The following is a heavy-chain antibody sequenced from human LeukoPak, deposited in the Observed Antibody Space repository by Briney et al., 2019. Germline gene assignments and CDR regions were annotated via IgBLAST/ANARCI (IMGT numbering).Heavy chain of an antibody. Sequence: GGSLRLSCAASGFTFSNAWMSWVRQAPGKGREWVGRIKSKTDGGTTDYAAPVKGRFTISRDDSKNTLYLQMNSLKTEDTAVYYCTTHYYDSSGYYYYYYMDVWGKGTTVTVSS. D-gene: IGHD3-22*01. V-gene: IGHV3-15*01. CDR1: GFTFSNAW. CDR2: IKSKTDGGTT. CDR3: TTHYYDSSGYYYYYYMDV. J-gene: IGHJ6*03.